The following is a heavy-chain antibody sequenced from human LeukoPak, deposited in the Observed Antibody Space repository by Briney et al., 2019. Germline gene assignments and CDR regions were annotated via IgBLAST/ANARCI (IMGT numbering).Heavy chain of an antibody. V-gene: IGHV3-73*01. Sequence: PGGSLKLSCAASGFTFSGSAMHWVRQASGKGLEWVGRIRSKANSYATAYAASVKGRFTITRDDSKNTAYLQMNSLKTEDTAVYYCAKPVTYGSGSSGDYWGQGTLVTVSS. CDR3: AKPVTYGSGSSGDY. J-gene: IGHJ4*02. CDR1: GFTFSGSA. D-gene: IGHD3-10*01. CDR2: IRSKANSYAT.